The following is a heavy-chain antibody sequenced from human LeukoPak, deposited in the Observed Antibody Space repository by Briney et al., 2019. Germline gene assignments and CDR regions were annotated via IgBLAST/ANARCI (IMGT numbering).Heavy chain of an antibody. CDR1: GGTFSSYA. D-gene: IGHD3-10*01. CDR3: AREGYYYGSGTYSPPKYYGMDV. V-gene: IGHV1-18*01. J-gene: IGHJ6*02. CDR2: ISAYNGNT. Sequence: ASVKVSCKASGGTFSSYAISWVRQAPGQGPEWLGWISAYNGNTNYAQRLQGRITLTTDTSTNTAFMVLRSLRSDDTAVYYCAREGYYYGSGTYSPPKYYGMDVWGQGTTVTVS.